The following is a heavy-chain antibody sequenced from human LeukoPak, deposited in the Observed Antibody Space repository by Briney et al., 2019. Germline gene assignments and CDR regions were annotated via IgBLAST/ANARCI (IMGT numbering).Heavy chain of an antibody. J-gene: IGHJ6*02. CDR1: GFTVRSNY. D-gene: IGHD3-16*01. V-gene: IGHV3-53*01. CDR2: IYSGGGT. Sequence: GGSLRLSCAASGFTVRSNYMSWVRQAPGKGLEWVSVIYSGGGTYYADSVKGRFTISRDNSKNTLYLQMNSLRAEDTAVYYCAREGIMEYYGMDVWGQGITVTVSS. CDR3: AREGIMEYYGMDV.